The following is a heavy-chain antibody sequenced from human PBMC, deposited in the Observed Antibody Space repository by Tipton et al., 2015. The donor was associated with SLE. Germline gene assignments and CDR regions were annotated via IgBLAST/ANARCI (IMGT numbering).Heavy chain of an antibody. J-gene: IGHJ3*01. D-gene: IGHD1-26*01. CDR1: GGSISNYY. CDR2: LSDSGST. CDR3: ARGAPGTLRAFDF. Sequence: TLSLTCSVSGGSISNYYWSWIRQPPGKGLEWIGYLSDSGSTNYNPSLKSRVTISVDTSRNQFSLRLSSVTAADTAVYYCARGAPGTLRAFDFWVQGTVVTVSS. V-gene: IGHV4-59*12.